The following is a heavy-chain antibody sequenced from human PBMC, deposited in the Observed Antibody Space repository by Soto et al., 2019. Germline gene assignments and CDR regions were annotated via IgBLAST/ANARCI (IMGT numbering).Heavy chain of an antibody. CDR1: GVTLTYGAYS. J-gene: IGHJ4*02. CDR2: ISHLETT. V-gene: IGHV4-30-2*06. CDR3: VRGGGYDHFEF. Sequence: SETLSLPYRFSGVTLTYGAYSWNSFRQSPGEGLEWLDYISHLETTYYNPSFRSRLSLSIDRTRNQFFPSLSSMTAADKAVYYCVRGGGYDHFEFWGQGIQVTVCS. D-gene: IGHD2-15*01.